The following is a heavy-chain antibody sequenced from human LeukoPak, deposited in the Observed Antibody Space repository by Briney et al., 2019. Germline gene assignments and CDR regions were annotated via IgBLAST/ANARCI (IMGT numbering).Heavy chain of an antibody. CDR3: AKDVGKWESLHFFDY. CDR2: ISGSGAST. D-gene: IGHD1-26*01. V-gene: IGHV3-23*01. J-gene: IGHJ4*02. Sequence: GGSLRLSCLTSGFTLSTNAMSWVRQAPGKGLEWISGISGSGASTYYADSVKGRFTISRDDSRNTLYLQMNSLRGDDTAVYYCAKDVGKWESLHFFDYWGQGTLVIVSS. CDR1: GFTLSTNA.